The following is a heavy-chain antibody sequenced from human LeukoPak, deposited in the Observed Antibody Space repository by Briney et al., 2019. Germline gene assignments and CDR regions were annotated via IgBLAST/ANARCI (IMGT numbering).Heavy chain of an antibody. J-gene: IGHJ6*02. CDR1: GGFVSSGYY. CDR3: ARGLGAYSSSWHYRYYYYGVDV. CDR2: INHSGSP. V-gene: IGHV4-34*01. D-gene: IGHD6-13*01. Sequence: SETLSLTCTVSGGFVSSGYYWSWIRQPPGNGLEWIGEINHSGSPNDNPSLKSRVTISVDTSKNQFSLKLSSVPAADTAVYYCARGLGAYSSSWHYRYYYYGVDVWGQGTTVTVSS.